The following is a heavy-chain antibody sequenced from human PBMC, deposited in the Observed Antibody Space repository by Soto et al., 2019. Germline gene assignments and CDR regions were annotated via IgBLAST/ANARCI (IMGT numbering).Heavy chain of an antibody. J-gene: IGHJ3*02. Sequence: EVQLVESGGGLVKPGGSLRLSCAASGFTFSAFNMNWVRQAPGKGLEWVSSISSTSGYIYYADSLKGRFTISRDNAKNALYLQMNSLRAEDTAVYYCARGRIAVAGYDAFDIWGQGTMVIVSS. V-gene: IGHV3-21*01. D-gene: IGHD6-19*01. CDR2: ISSTSGYI. CDR3: ARGRIAVAGYDAFDI. CDR1: GFTFSAFN.